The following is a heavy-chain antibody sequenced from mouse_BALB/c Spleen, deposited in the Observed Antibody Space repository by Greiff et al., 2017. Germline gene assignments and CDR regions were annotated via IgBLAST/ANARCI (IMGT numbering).Heavy chain of an antibody. CDR3: ARGGGYGSEDY. J-gene: IGHJ2*01. D-gene: IGHD1-1*01. Sequence: EVKLVESGGGLVKPGGSLKLSCAASGFTFSSYAMSWVRQTPEKRLEWVASISSGGSTYYPDSVKGRFTISRDNARNILYLQMSSLRSEDTAMYYCARGGGYGSEDYWGQGTTLTVSS. CDR2: ISSGGST. CDR1: GFTFSSYA. V-gene: IGHV5-6-5*01.